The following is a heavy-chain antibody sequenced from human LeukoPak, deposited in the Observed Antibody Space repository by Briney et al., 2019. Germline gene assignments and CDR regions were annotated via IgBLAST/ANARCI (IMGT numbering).Heavy chain of an antibody. CDR3: ARTGSIAARHPYYFDY. D-gene: IGHD6-6*01. J-gene: IGHJ4*02. CDR1: GGSFSVYY. CDR2: INHSGST. Sequence: SETLSLTCAVYGGSFSVYYWSWVRQPPGKGLEWIGEINHSGSTNYNPSLKSRVTISVDTSKNQFSLKLSSVTAADTAVYYCARTGSIAARHPYYFDYWGQGTLVTVSS. V-gene: IGHV4-34*01.